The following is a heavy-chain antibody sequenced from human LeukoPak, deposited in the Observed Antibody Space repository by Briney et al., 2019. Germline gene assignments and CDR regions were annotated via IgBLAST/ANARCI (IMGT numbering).Heavy chain of an antibody. CDR1: GYSFTGYY. J-gene: IGHJ4*02. CDR2: INPKSGGT. CDR3: ARRVFSGWGYYFDY. D-gene: IGHD6-19*01. V-gene: IGHV1-2*02. Sequence: ASVKVSCKASGYSFTGYYLDWVRQAPGQGLEWMGWINPKSGGTNYAQKFPGRVAMTRDTSISTAYMELSSLRSDDTAIYYCARRVFSGWGYYFDYWGQGTLVTVSS.